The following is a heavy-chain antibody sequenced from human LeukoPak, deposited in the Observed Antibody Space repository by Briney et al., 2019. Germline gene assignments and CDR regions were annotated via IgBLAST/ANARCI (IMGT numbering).Heavy chain of an antibody. CDR1: GYNFTNYW. J-gene: IGHJ4*02. CDR2: IYPGDSDT. D-gene: IGHD3-3*01. Sequence: GESLKISCKNSGYNFTNYWIGWVRQMPGKGLEWMGIIYPGDSDTRYSQSFQGQVTISADKSISTAYLQWSSLKASDTAMYYCARVGAPAAEWLRGYFDYWGQGTLVTVSS. CDR3: ARVGAPAAEWLRGYFDY. V-gene: IGHV5-51*01.